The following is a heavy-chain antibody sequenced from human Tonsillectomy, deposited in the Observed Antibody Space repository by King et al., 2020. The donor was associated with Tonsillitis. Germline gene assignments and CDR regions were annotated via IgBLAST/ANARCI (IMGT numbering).Heavy chain of an antibody. Sequence: QLVQSGGGLVKPGGSLRLSCAASGFTFSDYYMSWIRQAPGKGLEWVSYIISSGTYTNYADSVRGQFTISKDNAKNSLYLQMNSLRAEDTAVYYCARDVDYYHSSGFPSYYYYMDVWGKGTTVTVSS. D-gene: IGHD3-22*01. CDR2: IISSGTYT. V-gene: IGHV3-11*05. CDR1: GFTFSDYY. J-gene: IGHJ6*03. CDR3: ARDVDYYHSSGFPSYYYYMDV.